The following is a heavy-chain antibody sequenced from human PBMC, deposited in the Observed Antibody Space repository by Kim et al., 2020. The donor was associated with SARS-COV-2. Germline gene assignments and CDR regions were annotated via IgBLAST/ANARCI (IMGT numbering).Heavy chain of an antibody. CDR1: GGSISSYY. CDR2: IYYSGST. V-gene: IGHV4-59*01. CDR3: AREQEGILTGYSYFDY. J-gene: IGHJ4*02. D-gene: IGHD3-9*01. Sequence: SETLSLTCTVSGGSISSYYWSWIRQPPGKGLEWIGYIYYSGSTNYNPSLKSRVTISVDTSKNQFSLKLSSVTAADTAVYYCAREQEGILTGYSYFDYWGQGTLVTVSS.